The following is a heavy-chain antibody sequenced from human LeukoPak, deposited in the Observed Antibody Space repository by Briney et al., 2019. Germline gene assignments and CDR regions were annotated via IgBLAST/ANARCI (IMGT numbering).Heavy chain of an antibody. CDR3: AKVGVLAGSKYFDY. CDR2: ISSSSSYI. D-gene: IGHD3-10*01. J-gene: IGHJ4*02. V-gene: IGHV3-21*01. CDR1: GFTFSSYS. Sequence: GGSLRLSCAASGFTFSSYSMNWVRQAPGKGLEWVSSISSSSSYIYYADSVKGRFTISRDNAKNSLYLQMNSLRAEDTAVYYCAKVGVLAGSKYFDYWGQGTLVTVSS.